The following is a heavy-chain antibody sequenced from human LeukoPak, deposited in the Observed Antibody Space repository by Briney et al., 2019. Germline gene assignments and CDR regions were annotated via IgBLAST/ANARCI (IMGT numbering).Heavy chain of an antibody. V-gene: IGHV3-30-3*01. CDR3: AKATYSSSWNPGDY. Sequence: PGRSLRLSCAASGFTFNNYLMHWVRQAPGKGLEWVAVISSDGINKYYADSVKGRFTISRDNSENTLYLQMNSLRAEDTALYYCAKATYSSSWNPGDYWGQGTLVTVSS. CDR1: GFTFNNYL. CDR2: ISSDGINK. J-gene: IGHJ4*02. D-gene: IGHD6-13*01.